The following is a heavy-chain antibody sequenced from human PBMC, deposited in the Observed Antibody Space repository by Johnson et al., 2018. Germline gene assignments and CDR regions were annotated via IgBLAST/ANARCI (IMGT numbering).Heavy chain of an antibody. V-gene: IGHV1-69*12. CDR3: AREIDSDCGDYRYYYYGMDV. CDR2: IIPIFGTA. Sequence: QVQLVQSGAEVKKPGSSVKVSCKASGGTFSSYAISWVRQAPGQGLEWMGGIIPIFGTANYAQKFQGRVTITADESTSTAYMELSSLRSEDTAVYYCAREIDSDCGDYRYYYYGMDVWGQGTTVTVSS. D-gene: IGHD4-17*01. CDR1: GGTFSSYA. J-gene: IGHJ6*02.